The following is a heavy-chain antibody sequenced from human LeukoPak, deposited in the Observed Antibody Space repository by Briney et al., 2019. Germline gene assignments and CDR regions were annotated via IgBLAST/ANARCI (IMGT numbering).Heavy chain of an antibody. CDR1: GGSFSGYY. D-gene: IGHD5-18*01. J-gene: IGHJ5*02. CDR3: AKGAGGFSYYNWFDP. CDR2: TSYGGST. V-gene: IGHV4-34*01. Sequence: PSKTLSLTCAVSGGSFSGYYWTWIRQTPGKGLEWIGETSYGGSTNYSPSLKSRVSISVDTSRSQFSLNLSSVTAADTAIYYCAKGAGGFSYYNWFDPWGQGTLVTVSS.